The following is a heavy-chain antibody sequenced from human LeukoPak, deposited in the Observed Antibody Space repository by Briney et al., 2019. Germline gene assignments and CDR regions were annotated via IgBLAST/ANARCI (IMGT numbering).Heavy chain of an antibody. V-gene: IGHV3-30*02. J-gene: IGHJ3*02. D-gene: IGHD3/OR15-3a*01. CDR1: GFTFSSHG. CDR2: IRCDGSNK. Sequence: PGGSLRLSCAASGFTFSSHGMHWVRQAPGKGLEWVAFIRCDGSNKYYADSVKGRFTISRDNSKNTLYLQMNSLRAEDTALYYCANLGLEAFDIWGQGTMVTVSS. CDR3: ANLGLEAFDI.